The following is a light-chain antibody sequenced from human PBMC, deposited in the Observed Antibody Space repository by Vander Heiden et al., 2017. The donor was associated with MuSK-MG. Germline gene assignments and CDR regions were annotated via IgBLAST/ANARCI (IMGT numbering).Light chain of an antibody. CDR2: KDT. CDR1: NLGDKY. V-gene: IGLV3-1*01. Sequence: SYELTQPPSVSVSPGQTASITCSGENLGDKYVCWYQQKPGQSPLLVMYKDTKRPSGIPERFSGSNSGNTATLTVSGTQAMDEADYYCQTWDSSTYVIFGGGTKL. J-gene: IGLJ2*01. CDR3: QTWDSSTYVI.